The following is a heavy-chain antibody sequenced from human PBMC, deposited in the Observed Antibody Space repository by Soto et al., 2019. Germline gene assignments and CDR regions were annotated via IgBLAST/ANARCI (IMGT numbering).Heavy chain of an antibody. CDR3: ARDLIYGGSSYDSSGYYPNWFDP. CDR1: GYTFTSYG. CDR2: ISAYNGNT. V-gene: IGHV1-18*01. D-gene: IGHD3-22*01. Sequence: ASVKVSCKASGYTFTSYGISWVRQAPGQGLEWMGWISAYNGNTNYAQKLQGRVTMTTDTSTSTAYMELRSLRSDDTAVYYCARDLIYGGSSYDSSGYYPNWFDPWGQGTLVTVSS. J-gene: IGHJ5*02.